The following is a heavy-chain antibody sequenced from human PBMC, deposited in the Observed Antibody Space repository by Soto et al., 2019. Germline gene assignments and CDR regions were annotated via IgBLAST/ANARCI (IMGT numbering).Heavy chain of an antibody. Sequence: GGSLRLSCAASGFTFSSYAMSWVRQAPGKGLEWVSAISGSGGSTYYADSVKGRFTISRDNSKNTLYLQMNSLRAEDTAVHYCAKDQSDSSYYFDYWGQGTLVTVSS. CDR3: AKDQSDSSYYFDY. D-gene: IGHD2-21*02. CDR2: ISGSGGST. V-gene: IGHV3-23*01. CDR1: GFTFSSYA. J-gene: IGHJ4*02.